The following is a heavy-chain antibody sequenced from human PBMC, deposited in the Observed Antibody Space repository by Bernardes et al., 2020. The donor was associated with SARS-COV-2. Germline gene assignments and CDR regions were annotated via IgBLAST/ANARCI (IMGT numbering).Heavy chain of an antibody. CDR1: DDAISSGSFY. Sequence: SETLSLTCAVSDDAISSGSFYWSWLLQPAGKGLEWVGRISASGSTNYNPSLKSRVTMSVDTSKNQFSLKLTSVTAADTAVYYCARGPIGVAGTRVFDWFDPWGQGTLVTVSS. CDR3: ARGPIGVAGTRVFDWFDP. J-gene: IGHJ5*02. V-gene: IGHV4-61*02. CDR2: ISASGST. D-gene: IGHD6-19*01.